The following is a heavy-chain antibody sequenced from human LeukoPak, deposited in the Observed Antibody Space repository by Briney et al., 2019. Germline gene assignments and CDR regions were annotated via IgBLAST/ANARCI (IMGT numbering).Heavy chain of an antibody. J-gene: IGHJ4*02. CDR2: ISAYNGNT. CDR1: GYTFTSYG. V-gene: IGHV1-18*01. Sequence: GASVKVSCKASGYTFTSYGISWVRQAPGQGLEWMGRISAYNGNTNYAQKLQGRVTMTTDTSTSTAYMELRSLRSDDTAVYYCARVTGYDFWSGYQNSYFDYWGQGTLVTVSS. D-gene: IGHD3-3*01. CDR3: ARVTGYDFWSGYQNSYFDY.